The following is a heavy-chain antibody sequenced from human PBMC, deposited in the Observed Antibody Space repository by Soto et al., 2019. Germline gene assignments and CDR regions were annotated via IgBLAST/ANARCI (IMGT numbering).Heavy chain of an antibody. J-gene: IGHJ5*02. D-gene: IGHD6-6*01. V-gene: IGHV1-69*13. Sequence: ASVKGSCKASGGTFSSYAISWVRQAPGQGLEWMGGIIPIFGTANYAQKFQGRVTITADESTSTAYMELSSLRSEDTAVYYCAIGLGQLAAGVWFDPWGQGTLVTVSS. CDR1: GGTFSSYA. CDR3: AIGLGQLAAGVWFDP. CDR2: IIPIFGTA.